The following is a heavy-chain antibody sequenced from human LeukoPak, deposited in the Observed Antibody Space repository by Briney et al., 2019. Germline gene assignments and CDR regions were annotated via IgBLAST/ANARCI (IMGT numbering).Heavy chain of an antibody. CDR3: ARDLSDSSGSKAFDI. V-gene: IGHV1-69*13. CDR2: IIPIFGTA. CDR1: GYAFTSYY. Sequence: ASVKVSCKASGYAFTSYYMHWVRQAPGQGLEWMGGIIPIFGTANYAQKFQGRVTITADESTSTAYMELSSLRSEDTAVYYCARDLSDSSGSKAFDIWGQGTMVTVSS. D-gene: IGHD3-22*01. J-gene: IGHJ3*02.